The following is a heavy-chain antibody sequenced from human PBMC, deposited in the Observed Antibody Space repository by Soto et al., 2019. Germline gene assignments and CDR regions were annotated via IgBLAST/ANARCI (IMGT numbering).Heavy chain of an antibody. V-gene: IGHV3-30*03. Sequence: QVQLVESGGGVVQPGKSLRRSCAASGFSVSAYVMHWVRQAPGKGLEWVALISHDEDYIYYADSVKGRFTISRDNSKNTLLLEMSNLKAEDTAMYYCARDPETLKYSDIDHWRQGTLGTFS. D-gene: IGHD1-26*01. CDR2: ISHDEDYI. CDR1: GFSVSAYV. J-gene: IGHJ4*02. CDR3: ARDPETLKYSDIDH.